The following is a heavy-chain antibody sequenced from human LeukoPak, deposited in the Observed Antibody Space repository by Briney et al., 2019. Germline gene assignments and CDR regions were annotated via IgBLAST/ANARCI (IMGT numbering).Heavy chain of an antibody. CDR3: ARRVAVSPVYAFDI. D-gene: IGHD6-6*01. Sequence: KPSETLSLTCTVSGGSISTYYLTWIRQPPGKGLEWVGYIYYSGATNYNPSLKSRVTISLDTSKNQFSLKLSSVTAADTAIYYCARRVAVSPVYAFDIWGQGTMVTVSS. CDR2: IYYSGAT. V-gene: IGHV4-59*01. CDR1: GGSISTYY. J-gene: IGHJ3*02.